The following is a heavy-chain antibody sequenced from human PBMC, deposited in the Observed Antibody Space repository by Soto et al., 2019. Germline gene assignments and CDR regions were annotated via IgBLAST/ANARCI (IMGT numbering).Heavy chain of an antibody. J-gene: IGHJ6*03. CDR3: ARGRPQKGGYCSSTSCYSYYYYYMXV. CDR2: IYYSGST. Sequence: SETLSLTCTVSGGSISSYYWSWIRQPPGKGLEWIGYIYYSGSTNYNPSLKSRVTISVDTSKNQFSLKLSSVTAADTAVYYCARGRPQKGGYCSSTSCYSYYYYYMXVWGKGTTVTVSS. D-gene: IGHD2-2*01. CDR1: GGSISSYY. V-gene: IGHV4-59*01.